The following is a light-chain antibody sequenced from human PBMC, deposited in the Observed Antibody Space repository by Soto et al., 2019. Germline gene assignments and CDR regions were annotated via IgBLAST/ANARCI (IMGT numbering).Light chain of an antibody. Sequence: DIEMTQSPSSLSASIGDTVTITCRPSQNINDYLAWYQQKPGKVPTLLIYGASAWGYGVPARFSGSGYGTDFTLTIRSLQAEDFGGYDCQQYERHPLTFGMGTKVEI. CDR1: QNINDY. J-gene: IGKJ2*01. CDR2: GAS. V-gene: IGKV1-27*01. CDR3: QQYERHPLT.